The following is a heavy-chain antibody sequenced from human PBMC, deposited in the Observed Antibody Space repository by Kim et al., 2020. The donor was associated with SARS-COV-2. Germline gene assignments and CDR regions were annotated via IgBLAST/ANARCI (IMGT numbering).Heavy chain of an antibody. CDR2: IKSKTDGGTT. CDR3: TTVHIVVVTAIRPIDY. CDR1: GFTFSNAW. V-gene: IGHV3-15*01. Sequence: GGSLRLSCAASGFTFSNAWISWVRQAPGKGLEWVGRIKSKTDGGTTDYAAPVKGRFTISRDDSKNTLYLQMNSLKTEDTAVYYCTTVHIVVVTAIRPIDYWGQGTLVTVSS. J-gene: IGHJ4*02. D-gene: IGHD2-21*02.